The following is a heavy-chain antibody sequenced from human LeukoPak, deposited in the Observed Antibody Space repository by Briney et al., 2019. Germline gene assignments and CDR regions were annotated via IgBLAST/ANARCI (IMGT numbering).Heavy chain of an antibody. CDR1: GFTFSSYS. D-gene: IGHD4-17*01. V-gene: IGHV3-21*01. J-gene: IGHJ3*02. Sequence: PGGSLRLSCAASGFTFSSYSMNWVRQAPGKGLEWVSSISSSSSYIYYADSVKGRFTISRDNAKNSLYLQMNSLRAEDTAVYYCAKNIFDYGDYYVFDIWGQGTMVTVSS. CDR2: ISSSSSYI. CDR3: AKNIFDYGDYYVFDI.